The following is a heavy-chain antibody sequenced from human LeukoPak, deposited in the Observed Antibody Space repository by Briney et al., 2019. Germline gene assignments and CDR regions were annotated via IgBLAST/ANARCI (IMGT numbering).Heavy chain of an antibody. Sequence: GGSLRLSCAASGFIFSNYAMSLVRQAPGKGLEWVSGISGGGGYTYYADSVKGRFTISRDNSKNTLYLQMNSLRAEDMAIYYCAKTDYGDYWGQGTLVTVSS. CDR2: ISGGGGYT. V-gene: IGHV3-23*01. J-gene: IGHJ4*02. CDR3: AKTDYGDY. CDR1: GFIFSNYA.